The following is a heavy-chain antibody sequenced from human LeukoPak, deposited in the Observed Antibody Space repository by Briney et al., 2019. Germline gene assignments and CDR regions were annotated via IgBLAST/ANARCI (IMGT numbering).Heavy chain of an antibody. CDR3: ARVSWEQGTDY. CDR2: IYHSGST. J-gene: IGHJ4*02. Sequence: SETLSLTCTVSGAFISSYYWSWIRQPPGKGLEWIGSIYHSGSTYYNPSLKSRVTISVDTSKNQFSLKLSSVTAADTAVYYCARVSWEQGTDYWGQGTLVTVSS. D-gene: IGHD1-26*01. V-gene: IGHV4-38-2*02. CDR1: GAFISSYY.